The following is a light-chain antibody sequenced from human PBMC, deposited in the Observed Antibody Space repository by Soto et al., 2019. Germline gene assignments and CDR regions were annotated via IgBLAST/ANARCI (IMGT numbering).Light chain of an antibody. J-gene: IGLJ2*01. CDR2: LNSDGSH. CDR1: SGHSNYA. V-gene: IGLV4-69*01. Sequence: QLVLTQSPSASASLGASVKLTCTLSSGHSNYAIAWHQQQSEKGPRYLMKLNSDGSHSKGDGIPDRFSGSSSGAERYLTISSFQSDDEADYYCQTWGSGIVVFGGGTKLTVL. CDR3: QTWGSGIVV.